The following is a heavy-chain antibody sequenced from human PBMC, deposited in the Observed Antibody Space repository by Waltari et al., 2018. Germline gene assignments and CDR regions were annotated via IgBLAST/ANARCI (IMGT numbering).Heavy chain of an antibody. CDR3: AREVVPAAKIVVNWFDP. Sequence: QVQLVQSGSEWKKPGASVKVSCKAYGYSFTNYAINWVRQAPGQGLELMGSVTTNTENPTYTQGFTRRFFFSLYTSVSTAYLQINDLKAEDTAIYYCAREVVPAAKIVVNWFDPWGQGTQVTVSS. CDR2: VTTNTENP. CDR1: GYSFTNYA. D-gene: IGHD2-2*01. V-gene: IGHV7-4-1*02. J-gene: IGHJ5*02.